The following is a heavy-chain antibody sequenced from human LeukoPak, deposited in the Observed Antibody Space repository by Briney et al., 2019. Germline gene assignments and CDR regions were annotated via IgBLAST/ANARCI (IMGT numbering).Heavy chain of an antibody. V-gene: IGHV3-23*01. J-gene: IGHJ4*02. CDR1: GFIFSTYA. Sequence: GGSLRLSCAASGFIFSTYAMSWVRQAPGKGLEWVSTISGNGRSTYYADSVRGRFTISRDNSKNMLYLQMNSLRAEDTAVYYCARDPGYAIYYFDYWGQGTLVTVSS. CDR3: ARDPGYAIYYFDY. D-gene: IGHD3-9*01. CDR2: ISGNGRST.